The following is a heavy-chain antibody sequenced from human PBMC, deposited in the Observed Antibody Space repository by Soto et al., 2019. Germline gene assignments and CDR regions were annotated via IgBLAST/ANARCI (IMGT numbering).Heavy chain of an antibody. D-gene: IGHD4-17*01. CDR1: GYSFTSYW. V-gene: IGHV5-51*01. Sequence: PGESLKISCNGSGYSFTSYWIGWVRQMPWKGLEWMGIIYPGDSDTRYSPSFQGQVTISADKSISTAYLQWSSLKASDTAMYYCARALGYGDLLSAFDIWGQGTMVTVSS. CDR3: ARALGYGDLLSAFDI. CDR2: IYPGDSDT. J-gene: IGHJ3*02.